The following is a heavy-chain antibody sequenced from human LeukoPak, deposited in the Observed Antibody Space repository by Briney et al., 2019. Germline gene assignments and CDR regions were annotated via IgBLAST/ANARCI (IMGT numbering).Heavy chain of an antibody. V-gene: IGHV3-30*18. CDR3: AKDDRIPGIVVVTATKVGDYYYGMDV. J-gene: IGHJ6*02. Sequence: GGSLRLSCAASGSTFSSYGMHWVRQAPGKGLGWVAVISYDGSNKYYADSVKGRFTISRDNSKNTLYLQMNSLRAEDTAVYYCAKDDRIPGIVVVTATKVGDYYYGMDVWGQGTTVTVSS. D-gene: IGHD2-21*02. CDR1: GSTFSSYG. CDR2: ISYDGSNK.